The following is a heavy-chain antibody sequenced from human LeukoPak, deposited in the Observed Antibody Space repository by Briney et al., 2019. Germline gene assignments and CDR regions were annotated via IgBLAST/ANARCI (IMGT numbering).Heavy chain of an antibody. CDR2: IYYSGST. CDR3: ARGLVDLLDH. CDR1: GGSISSSSYY. D-gene: IGHD1-26*01. Sequence: PSETLSLTSTVSGGSISSSSYYSGWIRQPPGKGLEWIGSIYYSGSTSYNPSLKSRVTISVDTSKNQFSLKLSSVTAADTAVYYCARGLVDLLDHWGQGTLVTVSS. J-gene: IGHJ4*02. V-gene: IGHV4-39*07.